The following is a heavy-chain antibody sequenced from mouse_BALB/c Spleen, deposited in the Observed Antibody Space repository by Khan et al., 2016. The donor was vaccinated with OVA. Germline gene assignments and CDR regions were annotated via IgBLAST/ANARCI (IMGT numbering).Heavy chain of an antibody. D-gene: IGHD2-10*01. Sequence: QRKMVQSGPELKKPGETVKISCKASGYTFTNYGMNWVKQSPGKALKWMGWINTYTGEPTYADDFKGRFAFSLETSASTAYLQINNLKNEDTATYFCARPPYFSYTLDYWGQGTSVTVSS. CDR2: INTYTGEP. CDR3: ARPPYFSYTLDY. CDR1: GYTFTNYG. V-gene: IGHV9-3-1*01. J-gene: IGHJ4*01.